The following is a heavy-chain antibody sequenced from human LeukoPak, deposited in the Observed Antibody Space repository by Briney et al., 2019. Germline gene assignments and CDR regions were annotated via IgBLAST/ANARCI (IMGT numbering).Heavy chain of an antibody. Sequence: GGSLRLSCAASGFTFDNYGMHWVRQAPGKGLEWVADISSDGATQYYADSVKGRFTISRDNSKNTLNLQMNSLRPGDTAVYYCAKGCLGGGNCFFFQHWGQGTLVTVST. V-gene: IGHV3-30*18. CDR2: ISSDGATQ. D-gene: IGHD2-15*01. CDR1: GFTFDNYG. J-gene: IGHJ1*01. CDR3: AKGCLGGGNCFFFQH.